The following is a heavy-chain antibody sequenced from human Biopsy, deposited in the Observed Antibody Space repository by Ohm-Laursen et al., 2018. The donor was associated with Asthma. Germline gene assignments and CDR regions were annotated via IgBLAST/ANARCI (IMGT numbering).Heavy chain of an antibody. Sequence: SDTLSLTCAVYGGSFSGYYWSWIRQPPGKGLEWIGEINHSGSTNYNPSLKSLVTISVDRSKNQFSLKLSSVTAADTAVYYCARITNDRIAAAGRYYYYGMDVWGQGTTVTVSS. CDR3: ARITNDRIAAAGRYYYYGMDV. CDR1: GGSFSGYY. CDR2: INHSGST. D-gene: IGHD6-13*01. V-gene: IGHV4-34*01. J-gene: IGHJ6*02.